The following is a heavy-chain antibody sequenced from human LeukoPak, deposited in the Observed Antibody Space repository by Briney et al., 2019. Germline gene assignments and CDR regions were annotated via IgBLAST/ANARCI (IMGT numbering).Heavy chain of an antibody. D-gene: IGHD6-13*01. CDR2: IYHSGST. CDR3: ARSPLVAFGSSWYDY. CDR1: GGSISSSNW. V-gene: IGHV4-4*02. J-gene: IGHJ4*02. Sequence: SETLSLTCAVSGGSISSSNWWSWVRQPPGKGLEWIGEIYHSGSTNYNPSLKSRVTISVDKSKNQFSLKLSSVTAADTAVYYCARSPLVAFGSSWYDYWGQGTLVTVSS.